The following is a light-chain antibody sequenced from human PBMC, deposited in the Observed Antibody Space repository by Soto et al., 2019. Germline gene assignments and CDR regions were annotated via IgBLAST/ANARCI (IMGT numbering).Light chain of an antibody. Sequence: EIVLTQSPGTLSLSPGERATLSCRASQSVSSSYLAWYQQKPGQAPRLLIYGASSRATGIPDRFSGSGSGTYFTLTISRLEPEDFAVYYCQQYGSSPPATFGGGTKVEIK. CDR2: GAS. CDR3: QQYGSSPPAT. V-gene: IGKV3-20*01. J-gene: IGKJ4*01. CDR1: QSVSSSY.